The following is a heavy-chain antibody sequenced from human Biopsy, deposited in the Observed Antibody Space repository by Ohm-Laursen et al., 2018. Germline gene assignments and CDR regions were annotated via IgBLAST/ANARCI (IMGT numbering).Heavy chain of an antibody. CDR3: ARDSSRRAREGGMDV. V-gene: IGHV3-21*01. D-gene: IGHD6-6*01. CDR1: GFSVSSYD. CDR2: ISENSSHI. J-gene: IGHJ6*02. Sequence: SLRLSCAASGFSVSSYDMNWVRQAPGKGLEWISYISENSSHIYDADSVRGRFTAARDIAKNSLYLQLNSLRVEDTAVYYCARDSSRRAREGGMDVWGQGTTVTVSS.